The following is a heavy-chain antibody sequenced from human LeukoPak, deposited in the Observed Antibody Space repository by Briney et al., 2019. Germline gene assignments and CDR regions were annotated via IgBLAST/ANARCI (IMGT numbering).Heavy chain of an antibody. CDR3: ARAGGYCSSTSCQNWFDP. CDR1: GGSISSGSYC. CDR2: IYTSGST. J-gene: IGHJ5*02. D-gene: IGHD2-2*01. Sequence: SQTLSPTCTVSGGSISSGSYCWSWIRQPAGKGLEWIGRIYTSGSTNYNPSLKSRVTISVDTSKNQFSLKLSSVTAADTAVYYCARAGGYCSSTSCQNWFDPWGQGTLVTVSS. V-gene: IGHV4-61*02.